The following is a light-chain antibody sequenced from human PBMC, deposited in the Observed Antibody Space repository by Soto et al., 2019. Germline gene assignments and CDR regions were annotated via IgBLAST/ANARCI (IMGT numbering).Light chain of an antibody. CDR1: SGHSSYA. Sequence: QPVLTQSPSASASLGASVKLTCTLSSGHSSYAIAWHQQQPEKGPRYLMKLNSDGSHSKGDGIPDRFSGSSSGAERYLSISGLQSEDEADYSCQTWGIGIQAFGGGTQLTVL. J-gene: IGLJ2*01. V-gene: IGLV4-69*01. CDR3: QTWGIGIQA. CDR2: LNSDGSH.